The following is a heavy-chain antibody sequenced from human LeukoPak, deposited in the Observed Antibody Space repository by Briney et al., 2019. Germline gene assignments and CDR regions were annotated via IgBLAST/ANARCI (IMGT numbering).Heavy chain of an antibody. J-gene: IGHJ4*02. D-gene: IGHD2-2*01. Sequence: LETLSLTCTVSGGSISSSSYYWGWIRQPPGKGLEWIGIIYYSGSTYYNPSLKSRVTISVDTSKNQFSLKLSSVTAADTAVYYCAREEDIVVVPAAHFDYWGQGTLVTVSS. CDR1: GGSISSSSYY. CDR3: AREEDIVVVPAAHFDY. V-gene: IGHV4-39*07. CDR2: IYYSGST.